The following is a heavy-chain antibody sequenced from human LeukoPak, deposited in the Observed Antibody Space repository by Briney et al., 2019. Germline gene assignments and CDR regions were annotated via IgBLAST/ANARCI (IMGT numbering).Heavy chain of an antibody. CDR2: INPSGGST. Sequence: ASVKVSCKASGYTFTSYYMHWVRPAPGQGLEWMGIINPSGGSTSYAQKFQGRVTMTRDTSTSTVYMELSSLRSEDTAVYYCARNPRGGYYDSSGPLDYWGQGTLVTVSS. CDR3: ARNPRGGYYDSSGPLDY. V-gene: IGHV1-46*01. D-gene: IGHD3-22*01. CDR1: GYTFTSYY. J-gene: IGHJ4*02.